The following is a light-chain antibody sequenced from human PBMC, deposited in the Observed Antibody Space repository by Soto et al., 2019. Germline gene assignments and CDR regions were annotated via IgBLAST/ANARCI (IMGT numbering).Light chain of an antibody. CDR2: DAS. V-gene: IGKV3-11*01. CDR1: QSVSHY. CDR3: QQRSSWWT. J-gene: IGKJ1*01. Sequence: EIVLTQSPATLSLSPGERATLSCRASQSVSHYLAWYQHKPGQAPRLLIYDASNRATGIPARFSGSGSGTVFTLTISSLEPEDFAVYYCQQRSSWWTFGQGTKVEIK.